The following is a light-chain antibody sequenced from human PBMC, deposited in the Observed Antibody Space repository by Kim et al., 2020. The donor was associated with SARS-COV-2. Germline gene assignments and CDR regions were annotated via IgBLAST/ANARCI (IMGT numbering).Light chain of an antibody. CDR1: GDKY. CDR3: QAWDSSTYV. Sequence: GDKYACWYQQKPGQSPVLVIYQDSKLPSGIPERFSGSNSGNTATLTISGTQAMDEADYYCQAWDSSTYVFGTGTKVTVL. J-gene: IGLJ1*01. V-gene: IGLV3-1*01. CDR2: QDS.